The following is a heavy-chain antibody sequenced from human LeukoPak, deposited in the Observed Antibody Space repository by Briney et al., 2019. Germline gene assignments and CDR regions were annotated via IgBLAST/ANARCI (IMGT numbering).Heavy chain of an antibody. CDR1: GFTFSKYC. Sequence: GRSLRLSCAASGFTFSKYCMHWVRQTPGKGLEWVAAIWNDGSDENYADSAKGRFTIFSDNSKNTLYLQMNSLRAEDTAVYYCVFEFGRSQGAFDIWGQGTMITVSS. J-gene: IGHJ3*02. CDR3: VFEFGRSQGAFDI. D-gene: IGHD3-10*01. V-gene: IGHV3-33*01. CDR2: IWNDGSDE.